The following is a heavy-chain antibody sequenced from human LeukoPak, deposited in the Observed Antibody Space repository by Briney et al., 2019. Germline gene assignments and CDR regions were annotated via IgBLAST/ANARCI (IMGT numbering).Heavy chain of an antibody. Sequence: KSSETLSLTCTASGGSISSYYWSWIRQPPGKGLEWIAYIYYSGSTNYNPSLKSRVTISVDTSKNQFSLKLSSVTAADTAVYYCARTTRYYDSSGCFDFWGQGTLVTVSS. V-gene: IGHV4-59*08. D-gene: IGHD3-22*01. J-gene: IGHJ4*02. CDR1: GGSISSYY. CDR2: IYYSGST. CDR3: ARTTRYYDSSGCFDF.